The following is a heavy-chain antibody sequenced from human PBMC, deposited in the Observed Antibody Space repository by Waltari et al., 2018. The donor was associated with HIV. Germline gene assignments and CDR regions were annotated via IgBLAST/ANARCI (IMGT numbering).Heavy chain of an antibody. CDR1: GQTLSASY. V-gene: IGHV1-2*02. J-gene: IGHJ6*01. CDR2: ISTNTGGT. Sequence: QARLVQCGAEVKKPGTSVRLTCKFSGQTLSASYIHWVGQASGQGLEWMGWISTNTGGTMYSQRFQGRVILTRDTSTGKGYMDLQGLRADDTAVYYCARGQTNIDVMDVWGQGTTVIVSS. CDR3: ARGQTNIDVMDV.